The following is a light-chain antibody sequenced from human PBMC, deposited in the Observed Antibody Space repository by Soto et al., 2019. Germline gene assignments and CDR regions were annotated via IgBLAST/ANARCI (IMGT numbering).Light chain of an antibody. V-gene: IGKV3-15*01. CDR2: GAS. J-gene: IGKJ4*01. CDR3: QQYNNWPLT. Sequence: EIVMTQSPATLSVSPGERATLSCRASQSVSSNLAWYQQKPGQAPRLLIYGASTRATGIPARFSGSGSGTEFTVTFSSLQSEDFAVYYCQQYNNWPLTFGGGTKVEIK. CDR1: QSVSSN.